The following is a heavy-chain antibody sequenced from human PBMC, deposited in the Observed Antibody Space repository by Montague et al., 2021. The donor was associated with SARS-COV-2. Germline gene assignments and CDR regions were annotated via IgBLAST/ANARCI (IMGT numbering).Heavy chain of an antibody. D-gene: IGHD2-15*01. CDR3: ARITEVVRFDF. Sequence: SETLSLTCTVSGGSITEYYGSWLRQPPGKGLQCIGYVHHSGITNYNPSLKSRVTISIDTPKSRFSLNLRSVTAADTAVYFCARITEVVRFDFWGRGTLVSVSS. CDR2: VHHSGIT. CDR1: GGSITEYY. V-gene: IGHV4-59*01. J-gene: IGHJ4*02.